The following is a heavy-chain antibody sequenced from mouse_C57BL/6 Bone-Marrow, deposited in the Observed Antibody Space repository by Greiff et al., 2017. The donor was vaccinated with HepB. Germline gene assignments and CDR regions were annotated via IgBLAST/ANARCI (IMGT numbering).Heavy chain of an antibody. V-gene: IGHV14-3*01. Sequence: EVQLQQSVAELVRPGASVKLSCTASGFNIKNTYMHWVKQRPEQGLEWIGRIDPANGNTKYAPKFQGKATITADTSSTTAYLQLSSLTSEDTSIYYCAPDLGGGYYSIDYWGQGTAVTVSS. D-gene: IGHD4-1*01. CDR3: APDLGGGYYSIDY. J-gene: IGHJ4*01. CDR1: GFNIKNTY. CDR2: IDPANGNT.